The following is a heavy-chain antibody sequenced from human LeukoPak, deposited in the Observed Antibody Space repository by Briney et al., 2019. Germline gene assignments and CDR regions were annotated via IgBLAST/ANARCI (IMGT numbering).Heavy chain of an antibody. V-gene: IGHV1-2*02. CDR2: INPNSGGT. CDR1: GYTFTGYY. D-gene: IGHD5-24*01. CDR3: ARDKRGNWFDP. J-gene: IGHJ5*02. Sequence: ASVKVSCKASGYTFTGYYIHWLRQAPGQGLEWMGWINPNSGGTSYAQKFQGRVTMSRDTSISTAYMELSRLRSDDTAVYYCARDKRGNWFDPWGQGTLVTVSS.